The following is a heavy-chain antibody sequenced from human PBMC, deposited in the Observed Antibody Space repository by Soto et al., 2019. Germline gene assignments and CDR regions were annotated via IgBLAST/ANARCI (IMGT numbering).Heavy chain of an antibody. CDR3: ATKLWWRAGDAFDI. CDR2: IYTSGST. CDR1: GGSISSYY. D-gene: IGHD2-21*01. V-gene: IGHV4-4*07. J-gene: IGHJ3*02. Sequence: SETLSLTCTVSGGSISSYYWSWIRQPAGKGLEWIGRIYTSGSTNYNPSLKSRVTMSVDTSKNQFSLKLSSVTAADTAVYYCATKLWWRAGDAFDIWGQGTMVTVSS.